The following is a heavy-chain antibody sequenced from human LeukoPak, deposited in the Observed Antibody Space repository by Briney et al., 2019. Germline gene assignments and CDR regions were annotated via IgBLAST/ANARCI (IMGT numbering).Heavy chain of an antibody. CDR1: GGSISSGGYY. Sequence: SETLSLTCTVSGGSISSGGYYWSWIRQPAGKGLEWIGRVYTSGSTNYNPSLKSRVTISIDTSKNQFSLNLSSVTAADTAVYYCARDQVRGGYYMDVWGKGTTVTVSS. J-gene: IGHJ6*03. CDR2: VYTSGST. D-gene: IGHD3-10*01. V-gene: IGHV4-61*02. CDR3: ARDQVRGGYYMDV.